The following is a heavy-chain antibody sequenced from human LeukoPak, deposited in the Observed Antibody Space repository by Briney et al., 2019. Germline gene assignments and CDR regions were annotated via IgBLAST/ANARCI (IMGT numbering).Heavy chain of an antibody. Sequence: SETLSLTCTVSGGSISSSSYYWGWIRQPPGKGLEWIGSIYYSGSTYYNPSLKSRVTISVDTSKNQFSLKLSSVTAADTAVYYCAKTGTYSIDNWGQGTLVTVSS. CDR2: IYYSGST. CDR1: GGSISSSSYY. V-gene: IGHV4-39*07. CDR3: AKTGTYSIDN. J-gene: IGHJ4*02. D-gene: IGHD6-13*01.